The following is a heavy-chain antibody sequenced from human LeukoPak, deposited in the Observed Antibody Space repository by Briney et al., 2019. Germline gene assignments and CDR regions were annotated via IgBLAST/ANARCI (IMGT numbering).Heavy chain of an antibody. Sequence: ASVKVSCKASGGTFSSYAISWVRQAPGQGLEWMGGIIPIFGTANYAQKFQGRVTITADESTSTAYMELSSLRSEDTAVYYCARGHLDAGDYAWFDPWGQGTLVTVSS. V-gene: IGHV1-69*13. J-gene: IGHJ5*02. D-gene: IGHD4-17*01. CDR1: GGTFSSYA. CDR2: IIPIFGTA. CDR3: ARGHLDAGDYAWFDP.